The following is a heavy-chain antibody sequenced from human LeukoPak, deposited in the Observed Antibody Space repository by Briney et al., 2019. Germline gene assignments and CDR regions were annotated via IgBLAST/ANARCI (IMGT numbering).Heavy chain of an antibody. CDR3: ARNFDS. J-gene: IGHJ5*01. CDR2: INESGST. CDR1: GASFSGDY. V-gene: IGHV4-34*01. Sequence: PSETLSLTCAVYGASFSGDYWSWIRQPPGKGLECIGDINESGSTNYHPSLKSRVTMSVDTSNNHFSLRLTSLTAADTAVYYCARNFDSWGQGTLVTVSS.